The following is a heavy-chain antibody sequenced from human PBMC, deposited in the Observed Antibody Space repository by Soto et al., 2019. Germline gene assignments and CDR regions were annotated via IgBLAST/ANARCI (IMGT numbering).Heavy chain of an antibody. CDR3: AREYSSSWYRYFDY. D-gene: IGHD6-13*01. CDR1: GFTFSSYG. V-gene: IGHV3-33*01. J-gene: IGHJ4*02. CDR2: IWYDGSNK. Sequence: VQLVESGGGVVQPGRSLRLSCAASGFTFSSYGMHWVRQAPGKGLEWVAVIWYDGSNKYYADSVKGRFTISRDNSKNTLYLQMNSLRAEDTAVYYCAREYSSSWYRYFDYWGQGTLVTVSS.